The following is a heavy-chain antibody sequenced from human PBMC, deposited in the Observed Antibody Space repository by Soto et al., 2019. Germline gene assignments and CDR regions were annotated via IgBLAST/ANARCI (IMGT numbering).Heavy chain of an antibody. J-gene: IGHJ2*01. V-gene: IGHV3-13*01. CDR3: AREIGDSVTTAWSLDL. D-gene: IGHD4-17*01. Sequence: GGSLRLSCVASGFTFSSSDMRWVRQVAGKGLEWVSAIGVGKDTYYAASVKGRFSISRENGKDTLYLQMNSLRAGDTAAYYCAREIGDSVTTAWSLDLWGRGTLVTVSS. CDR2: IGVGKDT. CDR1: GFTFSSSD.